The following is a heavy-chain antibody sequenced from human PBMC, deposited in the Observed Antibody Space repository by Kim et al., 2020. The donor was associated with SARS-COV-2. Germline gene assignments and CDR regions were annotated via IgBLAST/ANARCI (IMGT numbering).Heavy chain of an antibody. CDR2: INPNSGGT. CDR1: GYTFTGYY. CDR3: ARVLEQLVPIPDAFDI. J-gene: IGHJ3*02. V-gene: IGHV1-2*02. Sequence: ASVKVSCKASGYTFTGYYMHWVRQAPGQGLEWMGWINPNSGGTNYAQKFQGRVTMTRDTSISTAYMELSRLRSDDTAVYYCARVLEQLVPIPDAFDIWGQGTMVTVSS. D-gene: IGHD6-6*01.